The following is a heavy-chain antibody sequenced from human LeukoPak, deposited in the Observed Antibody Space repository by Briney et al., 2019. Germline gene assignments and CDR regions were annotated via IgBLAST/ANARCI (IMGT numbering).Heavy chain of an antibody. Sequence: GGSLRLSCAASGFTFSSYGMHWVRQAPGKGLEWVAVISYDGSNKYYADSVKGRFTISRDNSKNTLYLQMNSLRAEDTAVYHCAKDSGDYYFDYWGQGTLVTVSS. V-gene: IGHV3-30*18. CDR3: AKDSGDYYFDY. CDR1: GFTFSSYG. D-gene: IGHD3-10*01. CDR2: ISYDGSNK. J-gene: IGHJ4*02.